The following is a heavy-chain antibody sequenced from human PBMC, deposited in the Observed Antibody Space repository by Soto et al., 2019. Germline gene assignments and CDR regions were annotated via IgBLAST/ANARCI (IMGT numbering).Heavy chain of an antibody. J-gene: IGHJ4*02. CDR3: ARSKSSGCSY. Sequence: ASVKVSCKASGGTFSSYAISWVRQAPGQGLEWMGIINPSGGSTSYAQKFQGRVTMTRDTSTSTVYMELSSLRSEDTAVYYCARSKSSGCSYWGQGTLVTVSS. D-gene: IGHD3-22*01. V-gene: IGHV1-46*01. CDR2: INPSGGST. CDR1: GGTFSSYA.